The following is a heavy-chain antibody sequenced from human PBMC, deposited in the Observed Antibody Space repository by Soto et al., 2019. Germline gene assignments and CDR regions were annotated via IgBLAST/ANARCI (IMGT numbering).Heavy chain of an antibody. D-gene: IGHD3-10*01. V-gene: IGHV3-23*01. J-gene: IGHJ1*01. CDR1: GFTFSTYA. CDR3: AKDQGFGNLGAEYFRH. Sequence: EVQLLESGGGLVQPGGSLRLSCAASGFTFSTYAMSWVRQAPGKGLEWVSLASGSGLSTYYADSVKGRFTISRDNSKNTLYLQMNSLRAEDSAIYYCAKDQGFGNLGAEYFRHWGQGTLVTVSS. CDR2: ASGSGLST.